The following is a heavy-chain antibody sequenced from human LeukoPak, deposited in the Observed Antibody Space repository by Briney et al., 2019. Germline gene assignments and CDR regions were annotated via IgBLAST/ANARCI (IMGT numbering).Heavy chain of an antibody. D-gene: IGHD6-19*01. CDR3: ARGAWYSGAYTTLYYFDY. Sequence: ASVKVSCKTSGYTSTDYYMHWVRQAPGQGLEWMGWINPNSGNAGYAQKFQDRVTMTRNTSISTAYMELSSLRSEDTAVYYCARGAWYSGAYTTLYYFDYWGQGTLVTVSS. J-gene: IGHJ4*02. V-gene: IGHV1-8*02. CDR2: INPNSGNA. CDR1: GYTSTDYY.